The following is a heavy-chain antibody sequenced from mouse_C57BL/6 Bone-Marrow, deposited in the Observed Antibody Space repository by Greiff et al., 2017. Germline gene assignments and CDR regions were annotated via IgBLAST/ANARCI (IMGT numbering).Heavy chain of an antibody. CDR2: IPPNSGST. V-gene: IGHV1-64*01. J-gene: IGHJ3*01. CDR3: ARRGDSNSFAF. D-gene: IGHD2-5*01. CDR1: GYTFTSYW. Sequence: QVQLQQPGAELVKPGASVKLSCKASGYTFTSYWMHWVKQRPGQGLEWIGMIPPNSGSTNYNEKFKSKATLTVDKSSSTTYMQLSSLTSEDSAVYCCARRGDSNSFAFWGQGTLVTVSA.